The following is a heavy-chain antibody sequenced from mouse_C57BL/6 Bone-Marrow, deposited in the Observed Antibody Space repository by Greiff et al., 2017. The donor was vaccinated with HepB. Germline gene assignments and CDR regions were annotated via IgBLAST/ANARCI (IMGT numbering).Heavy chain of an antibody. Sequence: VQLKESGPGLVAPSQSLSITCTVSGFSLPSYAISWVRQPPGKGLEWLGVIWTGGGTNYNSALKSRLSISKDNSKSHVVLKMNSLQTDDTARYYCARNIYEGAFHSGYWGKGTLVTVSA. D-gene: IGHD2-3*01. J-gene: IGHJ3*02. CDR1: GFSLPSYA. CDR3: ARNIYEGAFHSGY. V-gene: IGHV2-9-1*01. CDR2: IWTGGGT.